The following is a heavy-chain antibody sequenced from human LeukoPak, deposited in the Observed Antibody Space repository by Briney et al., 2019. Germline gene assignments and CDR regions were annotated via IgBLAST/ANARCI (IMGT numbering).Heavy chain of an antibody. V-gene: IGHV4-39*01. J-gene: IGHJ4*02. CDR3: ARHVAPYDNSDC. Sequence: SETLSLTCTVSGGSISDSSYFWGWIRQPPGKGLEWIGSIYYSGSAFYNPSLKSRVTISVDTSKNQFSLKLSSVTAADTAVYYCARHVAPYDNSDCWGQGTLVTVSS. D-gene: IGHD3-22*01. CDR2: IYYSGSA. CDR1: GGSISDSSYF.